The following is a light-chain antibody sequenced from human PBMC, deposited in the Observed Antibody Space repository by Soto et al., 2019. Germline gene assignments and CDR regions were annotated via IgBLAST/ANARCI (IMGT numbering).Light chain of an antibody. Sequence: DIQMTQSPSSLSASVGDRVTITCRASQGISNYLAWYQQKPGKVPKLLIYAASTLQSGVPSRFSGSGSGTDFTLTISSLQPDDVATYYCQKYNSAPRITFGPGTKVDIK. CDR1: QGISNY. J-gene: IGKJ3*01. CDR3: QKYNSAPRIT. V-gene: IGKV1-27*01. CDR2: AAS.